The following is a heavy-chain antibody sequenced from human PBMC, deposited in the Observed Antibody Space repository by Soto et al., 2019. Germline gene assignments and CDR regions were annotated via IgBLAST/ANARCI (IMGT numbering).Heavy chain of an antibody. CDR2: IKHSGST. CDR1: GGSFSDYY. J-gene: IGHJ4*02. Sequence: QVQLKQWGAGLLKPSETLSLTCAVYGGSFSDYYWSWIRQPPGKGLEWIGEIKHSGSTNYKPSLKSQVTISVDTSKNQFSLKLSSMTAADTAVYCCARGRGEGYCSTTSCYGYWGQGTLVTVSS. CDR3: ARGRGEGYCSTTSCYGY. D-gene: IGHD2-2*01. V-gene: IGHV4-34*01.